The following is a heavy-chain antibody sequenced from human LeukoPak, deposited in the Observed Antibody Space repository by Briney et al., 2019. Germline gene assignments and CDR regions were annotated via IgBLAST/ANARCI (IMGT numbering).Heavy chain of an antibody. CDR3: ASGYYYDGSGYYARGSYYYYGMDV. CDR1: GYTFTSYG. D-gene: IGHD3-22*01. V-gene: IGHV1-18*01. Sequence: ASVKVSCKASGYTFTSYGISWVRQAPGQGLEWMGWISAYNGNTNYAQKLQGRVTMTTDTSTSTAYMELSSLRSEDTAVYYCASGYYYDGSGYYARGSYYYYGMDVWGQGTTVTVSS. CDR2: ISAYNGNT. J-gene: IGHJ6*02.